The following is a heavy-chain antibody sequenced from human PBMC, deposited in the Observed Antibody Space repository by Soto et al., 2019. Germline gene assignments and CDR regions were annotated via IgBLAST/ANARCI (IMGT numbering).Heavy chain of an antibody. CDR1: GGSFSGYY. D-gene: IGHD5-12*01. V-gene: IGHV4-34*01. Sequence: SATLSLTCAVYGGSFSGYYWSWFRQPPGKGLEWIGEINHSGSTNYNPSLKSRVTISVDTSKNQFSLKLSSVTAADTAVYYCARHSGYDFGHDAFDIWGQGTMVTVS. CDR3: ARHSGYDFGHDAFDI. CDR2: INHSGST. J-gene: IGHJ3*02.